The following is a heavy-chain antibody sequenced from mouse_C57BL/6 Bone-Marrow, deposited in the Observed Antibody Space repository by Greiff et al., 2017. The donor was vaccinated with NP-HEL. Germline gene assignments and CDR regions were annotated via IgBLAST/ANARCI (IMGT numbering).Heavy chain of an antibody. J-gene: IGHJ4*01. CDR2: ISDGGSYT. V-gene: IGHV5-4*01. CDR1: GFTFSSYA. Sequence: DVKLVESGGGLVKPGGSLKLSCAASGFTFSSYAMSWVRQTPEKRLEWVATISDGGSYTYYPDNVKGRFTISRDNAKNNLYLQMSHLKSEDTAMYYCARDRRRDAMDYWGQGTSVTVSS. CDR3: ARDRRRDAMDY.